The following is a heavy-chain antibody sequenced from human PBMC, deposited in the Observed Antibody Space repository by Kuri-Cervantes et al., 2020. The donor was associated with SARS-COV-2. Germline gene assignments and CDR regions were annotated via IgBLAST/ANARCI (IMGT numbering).Heavy chain of an antibody. V-gene: IGHV3-30*02. CDR3: AKALEGGATSLYYYYYYVDV. CDR1: GFTFSSYG. J-gene: IGHJ6*03. CDR2: IRYDGSNK. D-gene: IGHD1-26*01. Sequence: GESLKISCAASGFTFSSYGMHWVRQAPGKGLEWVAFIRYDGSNKYYADSVKGRFTISRDNSKNTLYLQMNSLRAEDTAVYYCAKALEGGATSLYYYYYYVDVWGKGTTVTVSS.